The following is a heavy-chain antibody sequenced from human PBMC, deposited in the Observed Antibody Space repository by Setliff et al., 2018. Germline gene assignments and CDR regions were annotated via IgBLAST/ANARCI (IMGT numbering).Heavy chain of an antibody. V-gene: IGHV7-4-1*02. Sequence: ASVKVSCKASGYTLTTYLMNWVRRAPGQGLEWMGCINTRTGEPMYAQGFTGRFVFSLDPSVSTAYLEISSLKAEDTAHYYCARGSRFGTMLYKGDYYMDVWGKGTTVTVSS. CDR2: INTRTGEP. CDR1: GYTLTTYL. CDR3: ARGSRFGTMLYKGDYYMDV. D-gene: IGHD3-10*02. J-gene: IGHJ6*03.